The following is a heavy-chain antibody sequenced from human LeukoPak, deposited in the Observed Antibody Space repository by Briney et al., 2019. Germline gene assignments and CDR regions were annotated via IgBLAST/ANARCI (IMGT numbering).Heavy chain of an antibody. Sequence: PSETLSLTCTVSGGSISAYYWSWIRQPPGKGLEGIADFLYSGSTNYNPSLKSRVTISVDTSKNQFSLKLSSVTAADTAVYYCARQRGNFDYWGQGTLVTVSS. CDR3: ARQRGNFDY. CDR1: GGSISAYY. J-gene: IGHJ4*02. V-gene: IGHV4-59*08. CDR2: FLYSGST.